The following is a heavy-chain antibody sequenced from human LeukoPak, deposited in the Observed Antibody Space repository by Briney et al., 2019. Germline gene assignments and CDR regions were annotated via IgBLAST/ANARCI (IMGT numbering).Heavy chain of an antibody. CDR3: AGPYDTSGHAFDY. J-gene: IGHJ4*02. CDR1: GFIFSVSA. CDR2: IRTKGNSYAT. V-gene: IGHV3-73*01. D-gene: IGHD3-22*01. Sequence: PGGSLRLSCAASGFIFSVSAMHWVRQAPGKGPEWVGRIRTKGNSYATAYPASVKGRFTISRDDSKNTAYLQMNSLKTEDTAVYYCAGPYDTSGHAFDYWGRGTLVTVSS.